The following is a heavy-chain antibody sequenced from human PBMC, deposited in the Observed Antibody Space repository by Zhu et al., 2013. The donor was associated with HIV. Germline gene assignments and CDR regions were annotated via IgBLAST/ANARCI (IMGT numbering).Heavy chain of an antibody. Sequence: QVQLQESGPGLVTPSETLSLTCTVSGGSISSSSYYWGWIRQPPGKGLEWIGSIYYSGNTISVDTSKSQFSLKLSSVTAADTAVYYCARGAASLGWELSNKRAFDIWGQGTMVTVSS. CDR3: ARGAASLGWELSNKRAFDI. D-gene: IGHD1-26*01. CDR2: IYYSG. CDR1: GGSISSSSYY. V-gene: IGHV4-39*07. J-gene: IGHJ3*02.